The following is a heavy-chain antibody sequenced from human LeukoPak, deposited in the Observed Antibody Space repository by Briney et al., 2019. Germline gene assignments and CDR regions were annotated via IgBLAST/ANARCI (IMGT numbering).Heavy chain of an antibody. CDR1: GFTLSSYW. Sequence: PGGSLRLSCAASGFTLSSYWMSWVRQAPGKGLEWVANIKQDGSEKYYVDSVKGRFTISRDNAKNSLYLQMNSLRAEDTAVYYCAREVTAYSSSPYEDYWGQGTLVTVSS. CDR3: AREVTAYSSSPYEDY. CDR2: IKQDGSEK. J-gene: IGHJ4*02. V-gene: IGHV3-7*01. D-gene: IGHD6-6*01.